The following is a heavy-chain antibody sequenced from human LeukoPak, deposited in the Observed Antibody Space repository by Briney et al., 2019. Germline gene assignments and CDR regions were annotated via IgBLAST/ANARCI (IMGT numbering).Heavy chain of an antibody. V-gene: IGHV1-18*01. D-gene: IGHD5-12*01. CDR2: ISAYNGNT. CDR1: GYTFTSYG. CDR3: ARDFPPGRGYDPQPFGY. J-gene: IGHJ4*02. Sequence: ASVKVSCKASGYTFTSYGISWVRQAPGQGLKWMGWISAYNGNTNYAQKLQGRVTMTTDTSTSTAYMELRSLRSDDTAVYYCARDFPPGRGYDPQPFGYWGQGTLVTVSS.